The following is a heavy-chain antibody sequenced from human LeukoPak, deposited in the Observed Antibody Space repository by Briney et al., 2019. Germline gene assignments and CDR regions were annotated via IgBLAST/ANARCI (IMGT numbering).Heavy chain of an antibody. Sequence: PGGSLRLSCAASGFTVSSNYMSWVRQAPGKGLEWVSVIYSGGSTYYADSVKGRFTISRDNSKNTLYLQMNSLRAEDTAVYYCARDRRYCSSTSCYGYYGMDVWGQGTRVTVSS. D-gene: IGHD2-2*01. V-gene: IGHV3-53*01. CDR1: GFTVSSNY. CDR2: IYSGGST. CDR3: ARDRRYCSSTSCYGYYGMDV. J-gene: IGHJ6*02.